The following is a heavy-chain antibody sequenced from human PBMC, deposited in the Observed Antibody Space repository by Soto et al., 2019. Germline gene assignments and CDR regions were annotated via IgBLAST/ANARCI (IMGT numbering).Heavy chain of an antibody. CDR3: AKDPILTGLFSFDS. D-gene: IGHD3-9*01. CDR1: GFTFSNYA. V-gene: IGHV3-23*01. Sequence: GGSLRLSCAASGFTFSNYAMSWVRQAPGKGLEWVSLISGSGYTTHYADSVKGRFTISRDNSKSTLYLQMNSLRAEDTAVYYCAKDPILTGLFSFDSWGQGTLVTVSS. J-gene: IGHJ4*02. CDR2: ISGSGYTT.